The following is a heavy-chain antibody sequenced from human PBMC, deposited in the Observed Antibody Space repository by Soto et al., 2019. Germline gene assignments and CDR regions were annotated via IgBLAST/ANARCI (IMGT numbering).Heavy chain of an antibody. CDR3: ARSRPMAASYFDY. V-gene: IGHV4-30-4*01. D-gene: IGHD3-10*01. CDR2: IYYSGST. Sequence: QVQLQESGPGLVKPSQTLSLTCTVSGGSISSGDYYWSWIRQPPGKGLEWIGYIYYSGSTYYNPSLKSRVTISVDPSKNQFSLKLSSVTAADTDVYYCARSRPMAASYFDYWGQGTLVTVS. J-gene: IGHJ4*02. CDR1: GGSISSGDYY.